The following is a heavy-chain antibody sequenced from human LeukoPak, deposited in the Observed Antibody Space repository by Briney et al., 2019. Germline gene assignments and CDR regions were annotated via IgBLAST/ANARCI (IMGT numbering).Heavy chain of an antibody. V-gene: IGHV1-2*04. D-gene: IGHD6-13*01. CDR2: INPNSGGT. J-gene: IGHJ4*02. CDR3: ARAVGEYSSSWSFDY. CDR1: GYTFTGYY. Sequence: ASVKVSCKASGYTFTGYYMHWVRQAPGQGLEWMGWINPNSGGTNYAQKFQGWVTMTRDTSISTAYMELSRLRSDDTAVYYCARAVGEYSSSWSFDYWGQGTLVTVSS.